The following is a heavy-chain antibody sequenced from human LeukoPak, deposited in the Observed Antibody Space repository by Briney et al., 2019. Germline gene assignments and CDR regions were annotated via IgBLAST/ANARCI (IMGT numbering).Heavy chain of an antibody. CDR3: ARGGSLRRTVTTLGY. V-gene: IGHV1-8*01. Sequence: ASVKVSCKASGYTFTSYDINWVRQATGQGREWVGWMNPNSGNTGYAQKFQGRVTMTRNTSISTAYMELSSLRSEDTAVNYCARGGSLRRTVTTLGYWGQGTLVTVSS. CDR1: GYTFTSYD. CDR2: MNPNSGNT. D-gene: IGHD4-17*01. J-gene: IGHJ4*02.